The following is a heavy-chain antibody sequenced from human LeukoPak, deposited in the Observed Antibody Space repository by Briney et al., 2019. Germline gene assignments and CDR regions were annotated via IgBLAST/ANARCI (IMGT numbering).Heavy chain of an antibody. CDR3: ARDEFGVHYYDSSGYPVSY. Sequence: GASVKVSCKASGYTFSTSGITWVRQAPREGFXWMGWINNNNGNTNYAQSLQDRVTMTTDTSTSTAYMELRSLRSDDTAVYYCARDEFGVHYYDSSGYPVSYWGQGTLVTVSS. CDR2: INNNNGNT. D-gene: IGHD3-22*01. CDR1: GYTFSTSG. V-gene: IGHV1-18*01. J-gene: IGHJ4*02.